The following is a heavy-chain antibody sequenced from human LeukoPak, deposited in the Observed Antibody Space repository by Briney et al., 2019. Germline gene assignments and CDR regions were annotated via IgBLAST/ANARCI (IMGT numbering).Heavy chain of an antibody. Sequence: SETLSLTCAVSGGSLSGYYWTWIRQPPAKGLELIGEINHSGSANYNPSLNSRVTISLDTSKNQCSLNLSSVTAADTAVYYCARGQGTVTTHWGQGTLVTVSS. CDR3: ARGQGTVTTH. D-gene: IGHD4-17*01. CDR1: GGSLSGYY. J-gene: IGHJ4*02. V-gene: IGHV4-34*01. CDR2: INHSGSA.